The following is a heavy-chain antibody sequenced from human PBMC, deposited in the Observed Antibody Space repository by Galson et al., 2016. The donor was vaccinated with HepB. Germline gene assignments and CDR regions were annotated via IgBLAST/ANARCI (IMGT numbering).Heavy chain of an antibody. Sequence: SLRLSCAASGFTFSSHWMSWVRQAPGKGLEWVANIKPDGSDKYYVDSVKGRFTISRDNGKGSLFLQMNSLRAEDTAVYYCARDQPLTGSDCWGQGTLVTVSS. CDR2: IKPDGSDK. CDR1: GFTFSSHW. V-gene: IGHV3-7*01. D-gene: IGHD1-20*01. J-gene: IGHJ4*02. CDR3: ARDQPLTGSDC.